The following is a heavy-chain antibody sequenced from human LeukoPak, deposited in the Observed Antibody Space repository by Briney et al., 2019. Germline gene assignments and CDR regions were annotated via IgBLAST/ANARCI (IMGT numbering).Heavy chain of an antibody. V-gene: IGHV4-39*01. J-gene: IGHJ5*02. D-gene: IGHD6-19*01. Sequence: PSETLSLTCTVSGGSISNAGYYWGWIRQPPGTGLEWLGTIYYSGSTYYNPSLKSRVAISADTSKNQFSLKLSPVTAADAAVYHCARQFSSGWPWFDPWGQGTLVTVSS. CDR3: ARQFSSGWPWFDP. CDR2: IYYSGST. CDR1: GGSISNAGYY.